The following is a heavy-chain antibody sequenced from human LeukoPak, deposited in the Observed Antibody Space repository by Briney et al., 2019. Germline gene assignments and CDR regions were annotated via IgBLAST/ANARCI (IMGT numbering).Heavy chain of an antibody. Sequence: PGGSLRLPCAASGFTFSDYYMSWIRQAPGKGLEWVSYIGSSGTTIYYADSVKGRFTISRDNAKNSLYLQMNSLRADDTAVYYCARSSLSSSWLFDYWGQGTLVTVSS. CDR2: IGSSGTTI. CDR1: GFTFSDYY. V-gene: IGHV3-11*01. CDR3: ARSSLSSSWLFDY. J-gene: IGHJ4*02. D-gene: IGHD6-13*01.